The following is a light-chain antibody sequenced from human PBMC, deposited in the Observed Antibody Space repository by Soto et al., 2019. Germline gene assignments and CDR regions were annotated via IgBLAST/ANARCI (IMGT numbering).Light chain of an antibody. Sequence: QSVLTQPPSVSGAPGQRVTISCTGSSSNIGAGYDVHWYQQLPGTAPKLLISDNNNRPSGVPDRFSGSKSGTSASLAITGLQAEDEAEYSCCSYAGSSTYVFGTGTKLTVL. CDR1: SSNIGAGYD. CDR3: CSYAGSSTYV. CDR2: DNN. J-gene: IGLJ1*01. V-gene: IGLV1-40*01.